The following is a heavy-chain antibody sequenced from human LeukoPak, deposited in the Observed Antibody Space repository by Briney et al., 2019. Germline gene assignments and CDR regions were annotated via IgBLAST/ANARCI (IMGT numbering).Heavy chain of an antibody. CDR3: ARAIITSGSWSPLGFDP. J-gene: IGHJ5*02. D-gene: IGHD6-13*01. CDR2: IGTAGDT. Sequence: GGSLRLSCAASGFTFSSYDMHWVRQATGKGLEWVSAIGTAGDTYYPGSVKGRFTISREHAKNSLYLQMNSLRAGDTAVYYCARAIITSGSWSPLGFDPWGQGTLVTVSS. V-gene: IGHV3-13*01. CDR1: GFTFSSYD.